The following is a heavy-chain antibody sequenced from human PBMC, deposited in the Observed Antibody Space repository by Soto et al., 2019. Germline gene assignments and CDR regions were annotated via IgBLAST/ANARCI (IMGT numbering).Heavy chain of an antibody. CDR1: EFTFISSF. CDR2: INQDGSGT. D-gene: IGHD6-19*01. V-gene: IGHV3-7*03. CDR3: ATYLRGSGRYFFDH. Sequence: GGSLSLSCIASEFTFISSFMGWVRQAPGKGLEWVANINQDGSGTYYVDSVKGRFTISRDNAKNSLYLQMNSLRAEDTAVYYCATYLRGSGRYFFDHWGQGTLVTVSS. J-gene: IGHJ4*02.